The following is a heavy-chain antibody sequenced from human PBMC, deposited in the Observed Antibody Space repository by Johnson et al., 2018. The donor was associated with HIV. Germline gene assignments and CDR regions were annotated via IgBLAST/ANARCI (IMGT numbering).Heavy chain of an antibody. CDR1: GFTFSSYW. Sequence: VQLVESGGGLVQPGGSLRLSCAASGFTFSSYWMHWVRQAPGKGLVWVSAIGTAGDTYYPGSVKGRFTISRENAKNSLYLQMNSLRAGDTAVYYCARERGPWKHLWLRDAFDIWGQGTMVTVSS. D-gene: IGHD5-18*01. CDR2: IGTAGDT. CDR3: ARERGPWKHLWLRDAFDI. J-gene: IGHJ3*02. V-gene: IGHV3-13*01.